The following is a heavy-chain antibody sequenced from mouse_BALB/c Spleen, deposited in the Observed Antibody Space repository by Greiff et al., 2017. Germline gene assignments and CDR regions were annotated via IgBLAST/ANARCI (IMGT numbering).Heavy chain of an antibody. Sequence: EVQVVESGGGLVKPGGSLKLSCAASGFTFSSYAMSWVRQSPEKRLEWVAEISSGGSYTYYPDTVTGRFTISRDNAKNTLYLEMSSLRSEDTAMYYCARYGNYEDYYAMDYWGQGTSVTVSS. D-gene: IGHD2-1*01. V-gene: IGHV5-9-4*01. CDR3: ARYGNYEDYYAMDY. J-gene: IGHJ4*01. CDR1: GFTFSSYA. CDR2: ISSGGSYT.